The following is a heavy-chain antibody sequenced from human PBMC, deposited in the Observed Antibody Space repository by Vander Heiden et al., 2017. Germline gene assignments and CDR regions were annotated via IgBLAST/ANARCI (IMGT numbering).Heavy chain of an antibody. CDR3: ARGGDIVVVPAAIDRLDWFDP. CDR2: INPNSGGT. CDR1: GYTFTGYY. J-gene: IGHJ5*02. D-gene: IGHD2-2*01. V-gene: IGHV1-2*02. Sequence: QVQLVQSGAEVKKPGASVKVSCKASGYTFTGYYMHWVRQAPGQGLEWMGWINPNSGGTNYAQKFQGRVTMTRDTSISTAYMELSRLRSDDTAVYYCARGGDIVVVPAAIDRLDWFDPWGQGTLVTVSS.